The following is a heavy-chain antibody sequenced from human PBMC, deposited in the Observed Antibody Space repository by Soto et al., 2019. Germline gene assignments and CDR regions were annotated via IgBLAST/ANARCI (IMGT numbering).Heavy chain of an antibody. D-gene: IGHD6-25*01. Sequence: PSETLSLTCTVSGGSISSYYWSWIRQPPGKGLEWIGYIYYSGSTNYNPSLKSRVTISVDTSKNQFSLKLSSVTAADTAVYYCARDPPSGYYYYMDVRGKGTTVTVPS. CDR2: IYYSGST. CDR3: ARDPPSGYYYYMDV. V-gene: IGHV4-59*01. J-gene: IGHJ6*03. CDR1: GGSISSYY.